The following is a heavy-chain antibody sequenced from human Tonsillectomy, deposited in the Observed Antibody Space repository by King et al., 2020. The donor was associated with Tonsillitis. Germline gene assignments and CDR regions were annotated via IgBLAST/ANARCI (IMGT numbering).Heavy chain of an antibody. J-gene: IGHJ5*02. V-gene: IGHV4-31*03. CDR1: GGSISSGAYY. CDR3: AGAGRRYGDYPFDP. Sequence: VQLQESGPGLVKPSQTLSLTCTVSGGSISSGAYYWSWIRQHPGKGLEWIGYIYYSGSTYYNPSLKSRVTISVDTSKNQFSLKLSSVTAADTAVYYCAGAGRRYGDYPFDPWGQGTLVTVSS. D-gene: IGHD4-17*01. CDR2: IYYSGST.